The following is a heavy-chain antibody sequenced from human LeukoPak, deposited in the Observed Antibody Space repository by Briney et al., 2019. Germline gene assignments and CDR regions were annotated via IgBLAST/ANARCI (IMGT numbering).Heavy chain of an antibody. D-gene: IGHD6-13*01. J-gene: IGHJ4*02. CDR1: GFTFSSYA. V-gene: IGHV3-23*01. CDR3: AKDSGPYSSSWFDY. Sequence: PGGSLRLSCAASGFTFSSYAMSWVRQAPGKGREWVSAISGSGGGTYYADSVKGRFTISRDNSKNTLYLQMNSLRAEDTAVYYCAKDSGPYSSSWFDYWGQGTLVTVSS. CDR2: ISGSGGGT.